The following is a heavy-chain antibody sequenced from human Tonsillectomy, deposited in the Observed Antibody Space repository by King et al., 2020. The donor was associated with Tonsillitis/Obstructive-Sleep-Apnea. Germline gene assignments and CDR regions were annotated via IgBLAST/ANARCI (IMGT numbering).Heavy chain of an antibody. Sequence: VQLVESGTEVKKPGASVKVSCKASGYTFTDYYMHWVRQPPGQGLEWMGWINPNSGGTNYAQKFQGRVTMTRHTSISTAHMELSRQRSDGTAVYYCARGPVVVTLSDYYDMDISGQLSTVSFS. J-gene: IGHJ6*02. D-gene: IGHD3-22*01. CDR1: GYTFTDYY. V-gene: IGHV1-2*02. CDR2: INPNSGGT. CDR3: ARGPVVVTLSDYYDMDI.